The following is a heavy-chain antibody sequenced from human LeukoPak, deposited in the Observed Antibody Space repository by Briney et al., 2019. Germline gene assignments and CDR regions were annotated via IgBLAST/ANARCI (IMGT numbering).Heavy chain of an antibody. V-gene: IGHV3-23*01. J-gene: IGHJ4*02. Sequence: GGSLRLSCAASGFTFSDYYMSWIRQAPGKGLEWVSAISGSGGSTYYADSVKGRFTISRDNSKNTLYLQMNSLRAEDTAVYYCAKDPTLIVVVPAAMDYWGQGTLVTVSS. CDR1: GFTFSDYY. CDR2: ISGSGGST. D-gene: IGHD2-2*01. CDR3: AKDPTLIVVVPAAMDY.